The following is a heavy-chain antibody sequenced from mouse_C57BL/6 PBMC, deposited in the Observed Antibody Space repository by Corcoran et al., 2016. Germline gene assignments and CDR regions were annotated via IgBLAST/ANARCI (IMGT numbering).Heavy chain of an antibody. J-gene: IGHJ1*03. CDR2: INTYPGVP. CDR1: GYTFTTYG. Sequence: QIQLVQSGPELKKPGETVKISCKASGYTFTTYGMSWVKQAPGKGLKWMGWINTYPGVPTYADDFKGRFAFSLETSASTAYLQINNLKNEDTATYFCARGYGNYDFDVWGTGTTVTVSS. D-gene: IGHD2-1*01. V-gene: IGHV9-3*01. CDR3: ARGYGNYDFDV.